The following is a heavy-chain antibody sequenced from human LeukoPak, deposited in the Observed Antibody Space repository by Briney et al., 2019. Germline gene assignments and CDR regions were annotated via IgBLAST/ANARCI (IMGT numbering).Heavy chain of an antibody. D-gene: IGHD6-13*01. V-gene: IGHV4-59*08. J-gene: IGHJ4*02. CDR3: ARLVAAAEIDY. CDR1: GGSISSYY. CDR2: IYYSGST. Sequence: SETLSLTCTVSGGSISSYYWSWIRQPPGKGLEWIGYIYYSGSTNYNPSLKSRVTISVDTSKNQFSLKLSSVTAADTAVYYCARLVAAAEIDYWVQGTLVTVSS.